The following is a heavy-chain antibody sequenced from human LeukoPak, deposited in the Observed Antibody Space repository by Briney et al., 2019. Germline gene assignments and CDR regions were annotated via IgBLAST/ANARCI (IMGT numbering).Heavy chain of an antibody. Sequence: GGSLRLSCAASGFTFSSYTINWVRQPPGKGLEWVSSITSTSSYIYYADSVKGRFTISRDNAENSLYLHMNSLRAEDTAVYYCAREGIAAADFDYWGQGTLVTVSS. J-gene: IGHJ4*02. CDR1: GFTFSSYT. CDR2: ITSTSSYI. CDR3: AREGIAAADFDY. V-gene: IGHV3-21*06. D-gene: IGHD6-13*01.